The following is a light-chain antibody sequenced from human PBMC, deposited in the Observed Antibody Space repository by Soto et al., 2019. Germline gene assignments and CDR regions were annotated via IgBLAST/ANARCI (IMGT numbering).Light chain of an antibody. CDR1: SSDVGDYNY. V-gene: IGLV2-8*01. CDR2: EVS. J-gene: IGLJ2*01. CDR3: SSHAGSNTFV. Sequence: QSALTQPPSASGSPGQSVTISCTGTSSDVGDYNYVAWYQQHPGKAPKLMIYEVSKRPSGVPDRFSGSKSGNTASLTVSGLQAEDEADYYCSSHAGSNTFVFGGGTKLTVL.